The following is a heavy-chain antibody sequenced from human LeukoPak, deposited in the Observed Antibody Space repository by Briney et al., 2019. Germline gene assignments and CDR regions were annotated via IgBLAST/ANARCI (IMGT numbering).Heavy chain of an antibody. D-gene: IGHD2-15*01. J-gene: IGHJ6*03. V-gene: IGHV3-23*01. Sequence: GGSLRLSCAASGFSLSTYALSWVRQAPGGGLEWVAAISGSGDKTYHADSVKSRFTISKDNSENRLSLQMDSLRAEDTAVYFCAKDTTAWWYHRAYMNVWGKGTTVTVSS. CDR2: ISGSGDKT. CDR3: AKDTTAWWYHRAYMNV. CDR1: GFSLSTYA.